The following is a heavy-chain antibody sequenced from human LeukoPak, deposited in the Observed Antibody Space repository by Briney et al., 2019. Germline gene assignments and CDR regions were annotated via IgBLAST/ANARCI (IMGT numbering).Heavy chain of an antibody. D-gene: IGHD1-1*01. V-gene: IGHV4-59*01. CDR3: ARNGQRYAFDI. CDR2: IDYSGST. J-gene: IGHJ3*02. CDR1: GGSISSYF. Sequence: SGTLSLTCSVSGGSISSYFWGWVRQPPGEGLEWIGNIDYSGSTNYNPSLKSRVSISVDTSKNQFSLKLSSVTDADTAVYYCARNGQRYAFDIWGQGTMVTVSS.